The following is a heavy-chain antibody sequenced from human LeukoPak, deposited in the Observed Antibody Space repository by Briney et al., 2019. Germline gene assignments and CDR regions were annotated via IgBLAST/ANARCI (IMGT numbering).Heavy chain of an antibody. CDR3: ARGGDSSSITTYYYYYYMDV. J-gene: IGHJ6*03. CDR1: GGTFSSYA. D-gene: IGHD6-13*01. V-gene: IGHV1-69*13. Sequence: GASVTVSCKASGGTFSSYAISWVRQAPGQGLEWMGGIIPIFGTANYAQKFQGRVTITADESTSTAYMELSSLRSDDTAVYYCARGGDSSSITTYYYYYYMDVWGKGTTVTVSS. CDR2: IIPIFGTA.